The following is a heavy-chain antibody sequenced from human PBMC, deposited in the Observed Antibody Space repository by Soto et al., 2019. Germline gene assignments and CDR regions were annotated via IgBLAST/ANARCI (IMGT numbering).Heavy chain of an antibody. V-gene: IGHV1-69*02. Sequence: QVQLVQSGAEVKKPGSSVKVSCKASVDTFSTYTIIWVRQAPGQGLEWMGRIIPMLNITNTAQSFQDRVTIIADKSTSTAYLELSTLRSDDTAMYFCTLGSWSAETFDIWGRGTRVTVSS. J-gene: IGHJ3*02. CDR1: VDTFSTYT. CDR2: IIPMLNIT. CDR3: TLGSWSAETFDI. D-gene: IGHD6-13*01.